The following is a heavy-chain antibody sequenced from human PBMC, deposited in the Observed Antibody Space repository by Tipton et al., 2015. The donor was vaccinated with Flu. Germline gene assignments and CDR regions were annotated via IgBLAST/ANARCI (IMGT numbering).Heavy chain of an antibody. CDR3: ARGPPRGDDFY. Sequence: VQLVQSGAEVKKPGASVKVSCKASGYTFTNFDINWVRQATGQGLEWLGWMSSKSGNTGYAQKFQGRVTMTRDTSITTAYMERTSLTSEDPAVYYCARGPPRGDDFYWGQGTLVSVSS. CDR1: GYTFTNFD. J-gene: IGHJ4*02. V-gene: IGHV1-8*01. D-gene: IGHD2-21*02. CDR2: MSSKSGNT.